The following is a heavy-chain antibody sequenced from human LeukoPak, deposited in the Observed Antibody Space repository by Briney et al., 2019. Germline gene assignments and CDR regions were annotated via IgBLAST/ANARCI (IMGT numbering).Heavy chain of an antibody. D-gene: IGHD6-19*01. Sequence: PGGALRLSCTVSGFNFKNYEMNWVRQAPGKGLEWVSYISSSGGTIYYADSVKGRFTISRDNAKNSLYLQMNSLRAEDTAVYYCARGLTHPSSGWFYYYYMDVWGKGTTVTISS. J-gene: IGHJ6*03. CDR2: ISSSGGTI. CDR1: GFNFKNYE. CDR3: ARGLTHPSSGWFYYYYMDV. V-gene: IGHV3-48*03.